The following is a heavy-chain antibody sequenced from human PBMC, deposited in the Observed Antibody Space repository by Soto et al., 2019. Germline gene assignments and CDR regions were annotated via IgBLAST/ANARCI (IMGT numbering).Heavy chain of an antibody. Sequence: ASVKVSCKASGYTFTSYDINWVRQATGKGREWMGWMNPNSGNTGYAQKFQGRVTMNRNTSISTAYMELSSLRSEDTAVYYCARWATMVRGVIIGMDVWGQGTMVTVSS. D-gene: IGHD3-10*01. V-gene: IGHV1-8*01. J-gene: IGHJ6*02. CDR1: GYTFTSYD. CDR3: ARWATMVRGVIIGMDV. CDR2: MNPNSGNT.